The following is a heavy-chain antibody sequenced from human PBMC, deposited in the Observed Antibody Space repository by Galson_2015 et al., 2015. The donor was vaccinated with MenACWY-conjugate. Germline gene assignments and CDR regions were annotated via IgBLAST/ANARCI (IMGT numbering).Heavy chain of an antibody. CDR3: ARGHYGMDV. CDR2: IKKDGSEK. CDR1: GFTFRNYW. J-gene: IGHJ6*02. Sequence: SLRLSCAVSGFTFRNYWMTWVRQAPGKGLEWVASIKKDGSEKYYVDSVKGRFPISRDNTKNSMYLEMNSLRAEDTAVYYCARGHYGMDVWGQGTTVTASS. V-gene: IGHV3-7*03.